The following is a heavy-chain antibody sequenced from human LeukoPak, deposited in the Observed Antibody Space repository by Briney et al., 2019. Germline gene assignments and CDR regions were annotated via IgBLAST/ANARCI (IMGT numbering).Heavy chain of an antibody. Sequence: PGGSLRLSCAASGFTFSSYWMSWVRQAPGKGLEWVANIKQDGSEKYYVDSVKGRFTISRDNAKNSLYLQMNSLRAEDTAVYYYARELRFLATRGAFDIWGQGTMVTVSS. CDR3: ARELRFLATRGAFDI. D-gene: IGHD3-3*01. CDR2: IKQDGSEK. V-gene: IGHV3-7*01. J-gene: IGHJ3*02. CDR1: GFTFSSYW.